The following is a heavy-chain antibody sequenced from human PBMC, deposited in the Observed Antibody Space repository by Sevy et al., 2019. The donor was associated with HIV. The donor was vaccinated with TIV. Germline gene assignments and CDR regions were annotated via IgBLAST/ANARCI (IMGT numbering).Heavy chain of an antibody. V-gene: IGHV3-21*01. J-gene: IGHJ3*02. Sequence: GESLKISCATSEFTFSSYSMNWVRQAPGNGLEWVSSISGGGTYIYYADSVKGRFTISRENAKNSLSLQMNSLRAEDPAVYYCARGTHDYGDYDRDAFDIWGQGTMVTVSS. CDR2: ISGGGTYI. CDR3: ARGTHDYGDYDRDAFDI. CDR1: EFTFSSYS. D-gene: IGHD4-17*01.